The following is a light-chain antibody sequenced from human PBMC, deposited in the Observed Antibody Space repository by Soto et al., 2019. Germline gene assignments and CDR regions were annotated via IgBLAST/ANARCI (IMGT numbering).Light chain of an antibody. V-gene: IGKV3-15*01. CDR1: QTIASN. CDR2: VAS. Sequence: EIVMTQSPASLSVSPGDGATLSCRASQTIASNLAWYQQKPGQGPRLLIHVASTRAAGVPARFRGSGSGTDFALTISSLQSEDFAVYYCQQYHHWPPQYPVGQGTKLQIK. J-gene: IGKJ2*01. CDR3: QQYHHWPPQYP.